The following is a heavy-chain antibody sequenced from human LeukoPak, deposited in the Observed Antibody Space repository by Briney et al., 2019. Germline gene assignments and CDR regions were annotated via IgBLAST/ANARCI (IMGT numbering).Heavy chain of an antibody. CDR2: IYSGGST. J-gene: IGHJ3*02. V-gene: IGHV3-66*01. CDR1: GFTVSSNY. D-gene: IGHD2-21*02. Sequence: GGSLRLSCAASGFTVSSNYMSWVRQALGKGLEWVSVIYSGGSTYYADSVKGRFTISRDNSKNTLYLQMNSLRAEDTAVYYCARSLSVVVTAAFDIWGQGTMVTVSS. CDR3: ARSLSVVVTAAFDI.